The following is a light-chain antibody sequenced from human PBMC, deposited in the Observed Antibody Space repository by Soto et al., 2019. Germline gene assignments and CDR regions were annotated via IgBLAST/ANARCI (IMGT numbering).Light chain of an antibody. CDR1: QTIRTY. CDR3: QKRDSTPYT. CDR2: DAS. V-gene: IGKV1-39*01. J-gene: IGKJ2*01. Sequence: DIPMTVSPSSLSASVGDTVTITCRASQTIRTYVNWYQQKTGKAPRLLIYDASSLLSGVPSRLSGSGSGTDFTLTIASLQPEDGSTYYSQKRDSTPYTFGQGTKVDI.